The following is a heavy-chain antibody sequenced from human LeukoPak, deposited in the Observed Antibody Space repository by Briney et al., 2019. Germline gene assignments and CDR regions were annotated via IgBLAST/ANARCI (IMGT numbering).Heavy chain of an antibody. D-gene: IGHD6-13*01. V-gene: IGHV3-48*01. CDR3: ARPKQQLWDTSEGGWFDP. CDR1: RFTFSSYS. CDR2: ISSSSSTI. Sequence: PGGSLRLSCAASRFTFSSYSMNWVRQAPGKGLEWVSYISSSSSTIYYADSVKGRFTISRDNSKNTLYLQMNSLRAEDTAVYYCARPKQQLWDTSEGGWFDPWGQGTLVTVSS. J-gene: IGHJ5*02.